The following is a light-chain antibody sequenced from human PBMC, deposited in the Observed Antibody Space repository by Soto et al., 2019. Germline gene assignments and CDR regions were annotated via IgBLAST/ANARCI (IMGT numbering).Light chain of an antibody. CDR3: ISYTSSDTYV. Sequence: QPALTQPASVSGSPGQSITISCTGTSTDVGGYKYVSWYQQHPGKAPKLMIYDVTSRPSGISNRFSGSKSGNTAFLIISGLQAEDEADYYCISYTSSDTYVFGTGTKVPVL. CDR2: DVT. J-gene: IGLJ1*01. V-gene: IGLV2-14*01. CDR1: STDVGGYKY.